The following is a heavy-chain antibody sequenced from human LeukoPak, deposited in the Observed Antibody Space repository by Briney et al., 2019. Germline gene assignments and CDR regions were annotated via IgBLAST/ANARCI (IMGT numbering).Heavy chain of an antibody. V-gene: IGHV4-4*07. J-gene: IGHJ6*03. Sequence: SETLSLTCTVSGGSISSYYWSWIRQPAGKGLEWIGRIYTSGSTNYNPSLKSRVTMSVDTSKNQFSLKLSFVTAADTAVYYCARVPRSYYYYYYMDVWGKGTTVTVSS. CDR3: ARVPRSYYYYYYMDV. CDR1: GGSISSYY. CDR2: IYTSGST.